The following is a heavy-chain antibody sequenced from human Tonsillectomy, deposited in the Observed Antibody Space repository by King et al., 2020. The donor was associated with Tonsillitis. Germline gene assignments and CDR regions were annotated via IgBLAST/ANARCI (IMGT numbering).Heavy chain of an antibody. CDR3: AKGGTVSWLLSDFFDS. Sequence: VQLVQSGAEVWKPGSSVKVSCKASGGTFNNYDFSWVRQAPGQGLEWMGGIIPNLGTTNYAQKFQGRVTFTADGSTSTAYMDLSSLTSEDTAVYYCAKGGTVSWLLSDFFDSWGQGTLVTVSS. J-gene: IGHJ4*02. D-gene: IGHD3-3*01. CDR2: IIPNLGTT. V-gene: IGHV1-69*01. CDR1: GGTFNNYD.